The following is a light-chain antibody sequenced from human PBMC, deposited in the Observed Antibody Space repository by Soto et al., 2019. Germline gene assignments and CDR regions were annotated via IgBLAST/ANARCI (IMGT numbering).Light chain of an antibody. J-gene: IGLJ2*01. CDR2: DVN. Sequence: QSVLTQPASVSGSPGQSITISCTGTSSDVGGYNYVSWYQQHPGKAPKLMIFDVNNRPSGVSNRFSGSKSGNTASLTISGLQAEDEADYYCSSYAPSSTLFGGGTKLTVL. CDR1: SSDVGGYNY. CDR3: SSYAPSSTL. V-gene: IGLV2-14*01.